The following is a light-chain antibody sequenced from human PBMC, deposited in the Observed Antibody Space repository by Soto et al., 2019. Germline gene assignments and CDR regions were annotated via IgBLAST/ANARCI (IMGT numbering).Light chain of an antibody. J-gene: IGKJ4*01. CDR3: QQYDILPIT. Sequence: DIQATQSPSSLSASVGGSVPLTCQASDDIINSLNWYQQKPGKAPKLLIHDASILQTGVPSRFSGSGSGTDFTFTITSLQPEDIATYYCQQYDILPITFGGGTKVDIK. V-gene: IGKV1-33*01. CDR1: DDIINS. CDR2: DAS.